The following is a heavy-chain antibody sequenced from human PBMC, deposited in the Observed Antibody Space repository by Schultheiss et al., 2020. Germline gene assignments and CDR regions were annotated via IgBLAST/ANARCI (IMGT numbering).Heavy chain of an antibody. CDR3: AKQRGDGAYYPFDY. D-gene: IGHD1-26*01. V-gene: IGHV4-39*01. Sequence: SETLSLTCTVSGDSISVSGCYWGWIRQSPGKGLEWIGSIYYSGSTYYNPSLKSRVTISVDTSDNQFSLKLSSVTAADTAVYYCAKQRGDGAYYPFDYWGQGALVTVSS. J-gene: IGHJ4*02. CDR2: IYYSGST. CDR1: GDSISVSGCY.